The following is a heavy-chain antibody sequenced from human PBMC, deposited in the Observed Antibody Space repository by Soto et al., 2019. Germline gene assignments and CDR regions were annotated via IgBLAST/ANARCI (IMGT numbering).Heavy chain of an antibody. D-gene: IGHD4-17*01. CDR1: GGSISSGGYY. V-gene: IGHV4-31*03. CDR3: AGDYGDYVAFDI. J-gene: IGHJ3*02. Sequence: PSETLSLTCTVSGGSISSGGYYWSWIRQHPGKGLEWIGYIYYSGSTYYNPSLKSRVTISVDTSKNQFSLKLSSVTAADTAVYYCAGDYGDYVAFDIWGQGTMVTVSS. CDR2: IYYSGST.